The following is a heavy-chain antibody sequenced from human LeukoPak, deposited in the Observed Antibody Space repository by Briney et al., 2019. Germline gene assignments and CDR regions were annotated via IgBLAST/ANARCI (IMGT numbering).Heavy chain of an antibody. CDR3: AKQQRYYDSSGYYDY. D-gene: IGHD3-22*01. CDR2: ISGSGGST. V-gene: IGHV3-23*01. Sequence: GGSLGLSCAASGFTFSSYATSWVRQAPGKGLEWVSAISGSGGSTYYADSVKGRFTISRDNSKNTLYLQMNSLRAEDTAVYYCAKQQRYYDSSGYYDYWGQGTLVTVSS. CDR1: GFTFSSYA. J-gene: IGHJ4*02.